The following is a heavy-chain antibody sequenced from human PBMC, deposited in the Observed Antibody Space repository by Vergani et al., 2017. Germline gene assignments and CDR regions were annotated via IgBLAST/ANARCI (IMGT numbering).Heavy chain of an antibody. D-gene: IGHD2-21*01. Sequence: QVQLQESGPGLVKPSQTLSLTCSVSGDSISSGVYSWNWIRQHPGKGLEWIGYIYSTGSTHHNPSIRRRINMSVDTSKNQFSLKLNSVTAADTAMYYCARMGGYDEGDSFRIGYFDSWGPGILVTVSS. CDR1: GDSISSGVYS. CDR3: ARMGGYDEGDSFRIGYFDS. CDR2: IYSTGST. V-gene: IGHV4-31*03. J-gene: IGHJ4*02.